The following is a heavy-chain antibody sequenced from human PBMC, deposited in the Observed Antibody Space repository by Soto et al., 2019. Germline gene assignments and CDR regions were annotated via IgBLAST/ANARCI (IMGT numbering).Heavy chain of an antibody. CDR2: INPNGGVT. Sequence: QVQLVQSGAEVRKPGASVTVSCRSSGDSFNDYYIHWVRQAPGQGFEWMGWINPNGGVTKYAPKFQGWVSMTRDTSLRTVYMQLSRLRSDDTAVYYCARESGGATATLDYYYFYMDVWGTGTTVTVSS. V-gene: IGHV1-2*04. J-gene: IGHJ6*03. CDR3: ARESGGATATLDYYYFYMDV. CDR1: GDSFNDYY. D-gene: IGHD5-12*01.